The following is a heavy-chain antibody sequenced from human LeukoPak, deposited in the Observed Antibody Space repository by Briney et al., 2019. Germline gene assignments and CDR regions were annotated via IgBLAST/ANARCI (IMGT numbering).Heavy chain of an antibody. D-gene: IGHD6-19*01. V-gene: IGHV1-18*01. CDR1: GYTFNSYG. CDR2: ISAYNGNT. Sequence: ASVKVSCKASGYTFNSYGISWVRRAPGQGLEWMGWISAYNGNTNYAQKVQGRVTMTTDTSTSTAYMELRSLRSDDTAVYYCARADIRAIASSGWYGFDYWGQGTLVTVSS. CDR3: ARADIRAIASSGWYGFDY. J-gene: IGHJ4*02.